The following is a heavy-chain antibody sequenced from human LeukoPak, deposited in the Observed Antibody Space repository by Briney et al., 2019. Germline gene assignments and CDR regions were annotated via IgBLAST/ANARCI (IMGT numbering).Heavy chain of an antibody. CDR3: ARDLDNSGSYDY. D-gene: IGHD1-26*01. CDR1: GFIFSRCG. V-gene: IGHV3-30*02. CDR2: IQYDGSEM. Sequence: PGGSLRLSCAASGFIFSRCGMHWVRQAPGKGLEWVAFIQYDGSEMAYADSVKGRFTISRDNPKNSLYLQMNSLRPEDTAVYYCARDLDNSGSYDYWGQGTLVTVSS. J-gene: IGHJ4*02.